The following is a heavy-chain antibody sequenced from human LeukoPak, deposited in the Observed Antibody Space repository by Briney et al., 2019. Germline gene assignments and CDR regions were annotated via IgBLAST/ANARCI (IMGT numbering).Heavy chain of an antibody. V-gene: IGHV1-18*01. D-gene: IGHD2-15*01. J-gene: IGHJ4*02. CDR3: ARGIYCSAGTCPFYFDY. CDR2: ISANNGNR. CDR1: GYTFTRYG. Sequence: ALVKVSCKASGYTFTRYGISWVRQAPGQGLEWMGWISANNGNRKYVQKFQGRLTMTTDTFTSTAYMELRSLTSDDTAVYYCARGIYCSAGTCPFYFDYWGQGTLVTVSS.